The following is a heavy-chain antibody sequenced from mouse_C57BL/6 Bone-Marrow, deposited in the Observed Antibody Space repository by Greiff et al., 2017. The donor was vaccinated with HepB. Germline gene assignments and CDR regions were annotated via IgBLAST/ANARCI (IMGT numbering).Heavy chain of an antibody. CDR1: GYSFTSYY. D-gene: IGHD1-1*01. Sequence: QVHVKQSGPELVKPGASVKISCKASGYSFTSYYIHWVKQRPGQGLEWIGWIYPGSGNTKYNEKFKGKATLTADTSSSTAYMQLSSLTSEDSAVYYCASFTTVVAYYAMDYWGQGTSVTVSS. V-gene: IGHV1-66*01. CDR2: IYPGSGNT. CDR3: ASFTTVVAYYAMDY. J-gene: IGHJ4*01.